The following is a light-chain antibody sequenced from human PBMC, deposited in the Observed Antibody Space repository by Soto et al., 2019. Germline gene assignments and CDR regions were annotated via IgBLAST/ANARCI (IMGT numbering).Light chain of an antibody. J-gene: IGKJ5*01. V-gene: IGKV3-11*01. CDR1: QSVSSN. CDR2: DAY. Sequence: IVLTQSHDTLSLSPGERDTRSCGANQSVSSNLAWYQQKPGQAPRLLIYDAYNRATGIPPRFSGSGSGTDFTLTISSLEPEDSAVYYCQQRHMWPIPFGQGTRLEIK. CDR3: QQRHMWPIP.